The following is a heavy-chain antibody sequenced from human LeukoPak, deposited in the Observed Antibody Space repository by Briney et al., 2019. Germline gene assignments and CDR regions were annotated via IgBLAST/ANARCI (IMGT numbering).Heavy chain of an antibody. CDR1: EYTFTGYY. CDR2: IDPNTGGT. Sequence: VASVKVSCKASEYTFTGYYMHWVRQAPGQGLEWMGRIDPNTGGTIYAQKFQGRVTMTRDTSVNTAYMDLSRLTSDDTAVYYCARDSRVSLDVWGKGTTVIVSS. V-gene: IGHV1-2*06. D-gene: IGHD6-13*01. CDR3: ARDSRVSLDV. J-gene: IGHJ6*04.